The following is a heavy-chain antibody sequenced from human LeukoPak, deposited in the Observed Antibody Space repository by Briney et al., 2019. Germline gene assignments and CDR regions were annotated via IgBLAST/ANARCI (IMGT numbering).Heavy chain of an antibody. CDR3: ARGSGTYDF. J-gene: IGHJ4*02. CDR2: IASDGSST. Sequence: GESLRLSCAASGFTFSSYWMNWVRQAPGKGLVWVSRIASDGSSTTYADSVKGRFSISRDNAKSTLYLQMNSLRVGDTAVYYCARGSGTYDFWGQGTLVTASS. CDR1: GFTFSSYW. D-gene: IGHD1-26*01. V-gene: IGHV3-74*01.